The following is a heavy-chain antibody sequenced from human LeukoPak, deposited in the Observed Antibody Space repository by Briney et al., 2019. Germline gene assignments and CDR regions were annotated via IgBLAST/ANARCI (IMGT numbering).Heavy chain of an antibody. D-gene: IGHD5-24*01. CDR2: INPNSGGT. J-gene: IGHJ4*02. CDR3: ARDQGEMATIPDY. Sequence: ASVKVSCKASGYTFTGYYRHWVRPAAGQGLEWMGWINPNSGGTNYAQKFQGRVTMTRDTSISTAYMELSRLRSDDTAVYYCARDQGEMATIPDYWGQGTLVTVSS. CDR1: GYTFTGYY. V-gene: IGHV1-2*02.